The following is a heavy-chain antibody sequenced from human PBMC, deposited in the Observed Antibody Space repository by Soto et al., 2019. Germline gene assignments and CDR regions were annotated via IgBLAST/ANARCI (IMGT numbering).Heavy chain of an antibody. Sequence: QVQLVESGGGVVQPGRSLRLSCAASGFTFSNYAMHWVRQAPGKGLECLTIISYDGNVKYYADSVKGRFTISRDNSQNRVYLQMNSLRTEDTAVYYCAQGHRASWSLLGVGDWGQGTLVTVSS. V-gene: IGHV3-30*13. D-gene: IGHD6-13*01. CDR2: ISYDGNVK. J-gene: IGHJ4*02. CDR1: GFTFSNYA. CDR3: AQGHRASWSLLGVGD.